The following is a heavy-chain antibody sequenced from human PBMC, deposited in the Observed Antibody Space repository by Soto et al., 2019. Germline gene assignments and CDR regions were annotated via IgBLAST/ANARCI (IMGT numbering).Heavy chain of an antibody. D-gene: IGHD3-3*01. CDR2: INPNSGGT. J-gene: IGHJ6*02. CDR1: GYTFTGYY. V-gene: IGHV1-2*02. CDR3: ARDLPLSHMPFWSGYYGTFDYYGMDV. Sequence: ASVKVSCKASGYTFTGYYMHWVRQAPGQVLEWMGWINPNSGGTNYAQKFQGRVTMTRDTSISTAYMELSRLRSDDTAVYYCARDLPLSHMPFWSGYYGTFDYYGMDVWGQGTTVTVSS.